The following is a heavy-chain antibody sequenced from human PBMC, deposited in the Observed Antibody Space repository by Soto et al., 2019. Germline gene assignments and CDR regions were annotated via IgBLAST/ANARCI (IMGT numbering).Heavy chain of an antibody. CDR3: ARVGPAYCGGDCYHDAFDI. Sequence: ASVKGSCKASVGTFSSYAISWVRQAPGQGLEWMGGIIPIFGTANYAHKFQGRVTITADESTSTAYMELSSLRSEDTAVYYCARVGPAYCGGDCYHDAFDIWGQGPMVTVSS. V-gene: IGHV1-69*13. CDR2: IIPIFGTA. CDR1: VGTFSSYA. D-gene: IGHD2-21*02. J-gene: IGHJ3*02.